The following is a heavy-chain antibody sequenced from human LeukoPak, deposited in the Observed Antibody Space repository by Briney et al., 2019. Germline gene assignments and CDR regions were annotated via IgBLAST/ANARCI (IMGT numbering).Heavy chain of an antibody. J-gene: IGHJ3*02. Sequence: SETLSLTCTVSGGSISSGSYYWSWIRQPAGKGLEWIGRIYTSGSTNYNPSLKSRVTISVDTSKNQFSLKLSSVTAADTAVYYCARPIGSTSWANAFDIWGQGTMVTVSS. CDR2: IYTSGST. CDR1: GGSISSGSYY. V-gene: IGHV4-61*02. CDR3: ARPIGSTSWANAFDI. D-gene: IGHD2-2*01.